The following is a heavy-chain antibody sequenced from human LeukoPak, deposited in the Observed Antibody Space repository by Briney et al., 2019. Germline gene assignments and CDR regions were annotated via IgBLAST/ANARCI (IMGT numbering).Heavy chain of an antibody. J-gene: IGHJ1*01. D-gene: IGHD3-22*01. CDR3: ARVGDYDSSGFQH. CDR2: INSDGSST. V-gene: IGHV3-74*01. Sequence: GGSLRLSCAASGFTFSSYWMHWVRQAPGKGLVWVSRINSDGSSTSYADSVKGRFTISRDNAKNTLYLQINSLRAEDTAVYYCARVGDYDSSGFQHWGQGTLVTVSS. CDR1: GFTFSSYW.